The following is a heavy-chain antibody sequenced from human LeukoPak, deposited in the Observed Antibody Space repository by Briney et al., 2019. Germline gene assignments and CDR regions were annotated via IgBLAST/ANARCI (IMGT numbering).Heavy chain of an antibody. J-gene: IGHJ3*02. Sequence: SETLSLTCSVSVGSISGYYWTWMRQPAGKGLECLGRVYTSGSTHYNPSLKARLTMSVDTSKDQFSLKLTSVTAADTAVYYCARLITGTTTAIDIWGQGTMVTVSS. CDR3: ARLITGTTTAIDI. CDR1: VGSISGYY. V-gene: IGHV4-4*07. D-gene: IGHD1-7*01. CDR2: VYTSGST.